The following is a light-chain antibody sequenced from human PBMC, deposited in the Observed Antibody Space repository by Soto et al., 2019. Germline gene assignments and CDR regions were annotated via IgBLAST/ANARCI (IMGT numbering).Light chain of an antibody. CDR3: SSYTSSSTWV. V-gene: IGLV2-14*01. Sequence: QSALTQPDSVSGSPGQSITISCTGTSSDVGGYNYVSWYQQHAGKAHKLMIYEVSHRPSGVSDRFSGSRSGNTASLTISGIQAEDESDYYCSSYTSSSTWVFGGGTKLTVL. J-gene: IGLJ3*02. CDR2: EVS. CDR1: SSDVGGYNY.